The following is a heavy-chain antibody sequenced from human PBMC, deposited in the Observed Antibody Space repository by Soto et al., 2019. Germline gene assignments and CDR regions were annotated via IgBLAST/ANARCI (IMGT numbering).Heavy chain of an antibody. CDR3: ARGGYCSSTSCYTQRGGVERRLYYYYYGMDV. CDR1: GFTFSNYG. V-gene: IGHV3-33*01. J-gene: IGHJ6*02. Sequence: QVQLVESGRGVVQPGRSLRLSCAASGFTFSNYGMHWVRQAPGKGLEWVAVIWSDGSNKYYADSVKGRFTISRDNSKNTLYLQMNSVRAEDTAVYYCARGGYCSSTSCYTQRGGVERRLYYYYYGMDVWGQGTTVIVSS. CDR2: IWSDGSNK. D-gene: IGHD2-2*02.